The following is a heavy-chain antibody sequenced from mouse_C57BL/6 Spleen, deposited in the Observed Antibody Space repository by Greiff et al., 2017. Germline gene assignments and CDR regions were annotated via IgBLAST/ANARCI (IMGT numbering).Heavy chain of an antibody. J-gene: IGHJ1*03. Sequence: EVQVVESGGGLVQSGRSLRLSCATSGFTFSDFYMEWVRQAPGKGLEWIAASRNKANDYTTEYSASVKGRFIVSRDTSQSILYLQMNALRAEDTAIYYCARDARTGFPYWYFDVWGTGTTVTVSS. D-gene: IGHD4-1*01. V-gene: IGHV7-1*01. CDR2: SRNKANDYTT. CDR1: GFTFSDFY. CDR3: ARDARTGFPYWYFDV.